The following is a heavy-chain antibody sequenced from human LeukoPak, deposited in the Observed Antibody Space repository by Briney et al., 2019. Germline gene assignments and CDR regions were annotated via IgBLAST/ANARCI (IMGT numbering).Heavy chain of an antibody. CDR1: GFTLGSYW. J-gene: IGHJ4*02. D-gene: IGHD3-3*01. CDR2: IKTDGSST. Sequence: PGGYLRLSCAASGFTLGSYWMHWVRQAPGKGLVWVSRIKTDGSSTNYADSVKGRFTISRDNVKNTVYLQMDSLRAEDTAVYYCVRGWSGYYAIDYWGQGTLVTVSS. CDR3: VRGWSGYYAIDY. V-gene: IGHV3-74*01.